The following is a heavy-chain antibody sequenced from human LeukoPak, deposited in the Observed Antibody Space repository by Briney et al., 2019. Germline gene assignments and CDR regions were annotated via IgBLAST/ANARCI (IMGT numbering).Heavy chain of an antibody. CDR2: IYYDGSA. Sequence: SETLSVTCTVSGGSIRDSANRWAWIRQPPGEGLEWIGNIYYDGSADYTPSLKSRVTMSVDASNNQFSLRLTSVAAADTAVYYCARKPILNVLNGSGRYGYYFDSWGQGTLVTVSS. J-gene: IGHJ4*02. CDR1: GGSIRDSANR. CDR3: ARKPILNVLNGSGRYGYYFDS. D-gene: IGHD3-10*01. V-gene: IGHV4-39*01.